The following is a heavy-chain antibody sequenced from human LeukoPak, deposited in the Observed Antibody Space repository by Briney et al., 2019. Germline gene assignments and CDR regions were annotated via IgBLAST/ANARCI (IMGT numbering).Heavy chain of an antibody. J-gene: IGHJ6*03. CDR2: ISAYNGNT. CDR3: ARVLLDWNDNLGDTPYYYYYYMDV. V-gene: IGHV1-18*01. Sequence: ASVKVSCKASGYTFTSYGISWVRQAPGQGLEWMGWISAYNGNTNYAQKLQGRVTMTTDTSTSTAYMELRSLRSDDTAVYYCARVLLDWNDNLGDTPYYYYYYMDVWGKGTTVTVSS. CDR1: GYTFTSYG. D-gene: IGHD1-1*01.